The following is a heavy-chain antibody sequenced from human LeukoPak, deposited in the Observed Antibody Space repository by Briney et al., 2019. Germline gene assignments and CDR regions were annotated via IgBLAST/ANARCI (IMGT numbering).Heavy chain of an antibody. Sequence: PSETLSLTCTGSGVSISSSSYYWGWIRQPPGKGLEWIGSIYYSGSTYYNPSLKSRVTISVDTSKNQFSLKLSSVTAADTAVYYCARAEDYYDSSGFTMRFDPWGQGTLVTVSS. J-gene: IGHJ5*02. CDR3: ARAEDYYDSSGFTMRFDP. V-gene: IGHV4-39*07. CDR2: IYYSGST. CDR1: GVSISSSSYY. D-gene: IGHD3-22*01.